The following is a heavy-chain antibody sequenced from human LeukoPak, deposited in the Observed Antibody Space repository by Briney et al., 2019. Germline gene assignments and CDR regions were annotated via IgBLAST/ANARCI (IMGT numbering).Heavy chain of an antibody. V-gene: IGHV3-30*18. D-gene: IGHD3-10*01. Sequence: GGSLRLSCAASGFTFSSYSMNWVRQAPGKGLEWVAVISYDGSNKYYADSVKGRFTISRDNSKNTLYLQMNSLRAEDTAVYYCAKAQWARGWFGELKYYYGMDVWGQGTTVTVSS. CDR1: GFTFSSYS. CDR3: AKAQWARGWFGELKYYYGMDV. CDR2: ISYDGSNK. J-gene: IGHJ6*02.